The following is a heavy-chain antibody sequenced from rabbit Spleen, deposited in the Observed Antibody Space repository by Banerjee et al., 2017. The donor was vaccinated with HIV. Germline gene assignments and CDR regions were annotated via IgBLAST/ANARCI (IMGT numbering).Heavy chain of an antibody. CDR3: ARSGYVGWGGDGDLMGNKL. J-gene: IGHJ4*01. D-gene: IGHD4-1*01. CDR1: GVSLNDKDV. V-gene: IGHV1S45*01. Sequence: EQLEESGGGLVKPEGSLTLTCKASGVSLNDKDVMCWVRQAPGKGLEWIACINIVTGKSVYASWAKGRFTMSRTSSTTVTLQMTSLTVADTATYFCARSGYVGWGGDGDLMGNKLWGPGTLVTVS. CDR2: INIVTGKS.